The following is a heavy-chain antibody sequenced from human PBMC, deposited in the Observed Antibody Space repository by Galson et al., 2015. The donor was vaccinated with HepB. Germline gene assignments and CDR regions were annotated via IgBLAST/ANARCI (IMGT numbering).Heavy chain of an antibody. D-gene: IGHD2-15*01. CDR3: ASLLSDIVVVVAPTAMDV. CDR2: ISYDGSNK. Sequence: SLRLSCAASGFTFSSYGMHWVRQAPGKGLEWVAVISYDGSNKYYADSVKGRFTISRDNAKNSLYLQMNSLRAEDTAVYYCASLLSDIVVVVAPTAMDVWGQGTTVTVSS. J-gene: IGHJ6*02. CDR1: GFTFSSYG. V-gene: IGHV3-30*03.